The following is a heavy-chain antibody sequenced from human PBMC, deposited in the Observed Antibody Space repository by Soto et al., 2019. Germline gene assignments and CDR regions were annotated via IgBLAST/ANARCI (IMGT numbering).Heavy chain of an antibody. CDR3: PRQYYYDSSAYYYALDV. D-gene: IGHD3-22*01. CDR2: IYPGDSDT. V-gene: IGHV5-51*01. CDR1: GYSFPTYW. J-gene: IGHJ3*01. Sequence: GESLKISCRGSGYSFPTYWIGWLRQMPGKGLEWMGIIYPGDSDTRYSPSFRCQVTISADKSISTAYLQWSSLKASDTAMYYCPRQYYYDSSAYYYALDVWGQGTMVTVSS.